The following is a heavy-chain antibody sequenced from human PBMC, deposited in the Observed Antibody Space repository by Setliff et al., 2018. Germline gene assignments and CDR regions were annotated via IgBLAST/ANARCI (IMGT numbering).Heavy chain of an antibody. J-gene: IGHJ4*02. CDR1: GFTFSSYA. D-gene: IGHD3-16*01. V-gene: IGHV3-7*01. CDR2: IKQGGSEK. Sequence: GGSLRLSCAASGFTFSSYAMSWVRQAPGKGLEWVANIKQGGSEKYYVDSVKGRFTISRDNAKNSLYLQMNSLRAEDTAVYYCARDGGEYWGQGTLVTVSS. CDR3: ARDGGEY.